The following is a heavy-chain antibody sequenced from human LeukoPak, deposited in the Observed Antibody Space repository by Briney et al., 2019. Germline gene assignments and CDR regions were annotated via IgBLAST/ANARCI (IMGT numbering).Heavy chain of an antibody. CDR2: IHSNGGA. D-gene: IGHD3-10*01. V-gene: IGHV4-59*01. CDR1: GGSISNYY. Sequence: SETLSLTCTVSGGSISNYYWSWIRQPPGKGLEWIGFIHSNGGANYNASLNSRATISRDTSRSQVSLKLTSVTAADTAVYYCASSNLGSLGQFDPWGKGTLVTVSS. J-gene: IGHJ5*02. CDR3: ASSNLGSLGQFDP.